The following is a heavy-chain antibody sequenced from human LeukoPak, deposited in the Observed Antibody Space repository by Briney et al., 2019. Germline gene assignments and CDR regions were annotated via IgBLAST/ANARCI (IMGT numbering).Heavy chain of an antibody. V-gene: IGHV3-23*01. J-gene: IGHJ4*02. CDR1: GFTFSSYA. Sequence: GGSLRLSCAASGFTFSSYAMRWVRQAPGKGLEWVSAISGSGGSTYYADSVKGRFTMSRDNSKNTLHLQMNSLRAVDTAVYYCAKLWFGESAHFDNCGQGTLVTVSA. D-gene: IGHD3-10*01. CDR2: ISGSGGST. CDR3: AKLWFGESAHFDN.